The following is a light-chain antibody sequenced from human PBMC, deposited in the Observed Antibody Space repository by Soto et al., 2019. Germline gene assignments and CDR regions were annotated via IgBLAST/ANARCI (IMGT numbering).Light chain of an antibody. CDR2: DLT. Sequence: QSVLTQPASVSGSPGQSITISCSGSSGDVGGHKYVSWYQQHPGKAPKLIIYDLTNRPSGVSNRFSGSKSGNTASLTISGLQAEDEADYYCTSYTTRLYVFGSGTKLTVL. CDR1: SGDVGGHKY. CDR3: TSYTTRLYV. V-gene: IGLV2-14*01. J-gene: IGLJ1*01.